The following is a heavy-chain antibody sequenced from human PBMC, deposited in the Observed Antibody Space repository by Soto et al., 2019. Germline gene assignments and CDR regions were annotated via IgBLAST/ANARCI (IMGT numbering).Heavy chain of an antibody. V-gene: IGHV3-7*04. CDR2: MNEYGSER. CDR3: ARGWGSGWLQFFDS. CDR1: GFIFSSYW. J-gene: IGHJ4*02. Sequence: PGGSLRLSCSASGFIFSSYWMSWLRQAPGKGLEWVASMNEYGSERYYVDSVKGRFTISRDNSENTLYLQMNSLRADDTAVYYCARGWGSGWLQFFDSWGQGALVTVSS. D-gene: IGHD6-19*01.